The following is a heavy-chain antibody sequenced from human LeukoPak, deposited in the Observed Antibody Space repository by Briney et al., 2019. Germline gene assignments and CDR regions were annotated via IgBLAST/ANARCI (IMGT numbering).Heavy chain of an antibody. V-gene: IGHV4-34*01. CDR1: GGSFSGCY. J-gene: IGHJ6*04. CDR3: ARVLLKPYYYYGMDV. CDR2: INHSGST. Sequence: PSETLSLTCAVYGGSFSGCYWSWIRQPPGKGLEWIGEINHSGSTNYNPSLKSRVTISVDTSKNQFSLKLSSVTAADTAVYYCARVLLKPYYYYGMDVWGKGTTVTVSS.